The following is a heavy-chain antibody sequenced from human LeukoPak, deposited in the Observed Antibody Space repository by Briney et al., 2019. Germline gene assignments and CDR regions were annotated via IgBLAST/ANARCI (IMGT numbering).Heavy chain of an antibody. CDR2: MNPNSGNT. J-gene: IGHJ6*02. V-gene: IGHV1-8*01. Sequence: AASVKVSCKASGYTFTSYDINWVRQATGQGLEWMGWMNPNSGNTGYAQKFQGRVTMTRNTSISTAYMELSSLRSEDTAVYYCASSPPDDYYYYYGMDVWGQGTTVTVSS. CDR3: ASSPPDDYYYYYGMDV. CDR1: GYTFTSYD.